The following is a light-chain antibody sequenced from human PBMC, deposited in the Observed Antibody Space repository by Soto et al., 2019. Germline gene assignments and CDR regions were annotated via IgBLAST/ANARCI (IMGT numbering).Light chain of an antibody. V-gene: IGLV2-14*01. J-gene: IGLJ2*01. CDR1: SSDVGGYNY. CDR2: NVS. CDR3: SSFTSSNTVL. Sequence: QSVLTQPASVSGSPGQSITISCTGTSSDVGGYNYVSWYQQHPGKAPKLIIYNVSNRPSGVSNRFSGSKSGHTASLTISGLQAEDEGHYYCSSFTSSNTVLFGGGTKLTVL.